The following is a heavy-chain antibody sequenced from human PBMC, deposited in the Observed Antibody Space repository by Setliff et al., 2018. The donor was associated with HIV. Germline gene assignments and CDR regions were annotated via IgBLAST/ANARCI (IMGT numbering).Heavy chain of an antibody. J-gene: IGHJ4*02. D-gene: IGHD6-13*01. Sequence: ASVKVSCKTSGYAFTDYSIHWVRQAPGQGLEWVGRINPDSRGTNYAQTFQGRVTMTRDTSVSTAYMELSRLKSDDTAVFYCARGVKGIATTGKYYFDYWDQGTLVTVSS. CDR3: ARGVKGIATTGKYYFDY. CDR2: INPDSRGT. V-gene: IGHV1-2*06. CDR1: GYAFTDYS.